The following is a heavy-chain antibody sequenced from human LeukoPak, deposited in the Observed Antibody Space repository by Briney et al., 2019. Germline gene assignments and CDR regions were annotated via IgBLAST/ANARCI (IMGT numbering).Heavy chain of an antibody. Sequence: ASVKVSCKASGYTFTGYYMHWVRQAPGQGLEWMGWINPNSSGTNYAQKFQGRVTMTRDTSISTAYMELSRLRSDDTAVYYCARGPTYYDILTGYYGGDDAFDIWGQGTMVTVSS. V-gene: IGHV1-2*02. D-gene: IGHD3-9*01. J-gene: IGHJ3*02. CDR1: GYTFTGYY. CDR2: INPNSSGT. CDR3: ARGPTYYDILTGYYGGDDAFDI.